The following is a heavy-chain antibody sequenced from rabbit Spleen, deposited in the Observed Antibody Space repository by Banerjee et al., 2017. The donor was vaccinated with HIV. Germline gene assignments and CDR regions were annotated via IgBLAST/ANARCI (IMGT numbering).Heavy chain of an antibody. CDR2: VDVDSSGRT. CDR3: TRGSYDDYGSYNL. J-gene: IGHJ4*01. D-gene: IGHD2-1*01. CDR1: GFSFSSNW. V-gene: IGHV1S45*01. Sequence: LEESGGGLVKPGGTLTLTCTVSGFSFSSNWICWVRQAPGKGLEWIACVDVDSSGRTAYASWAKGRFTISKTSSSTVTLQMTSLTAADTATYLCTRGSYDDYGSYNLWGPGTLVTVS.